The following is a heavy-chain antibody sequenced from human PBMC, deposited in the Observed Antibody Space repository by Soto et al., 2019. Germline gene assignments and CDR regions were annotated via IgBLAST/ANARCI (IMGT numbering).Heavy chain of an antibody. CDR2: NYYRGST. Sequence: QVQLQESGPELVKPSQTLSLTCTVSGGSISGGDYYWSWIRQPPGKGPEWIGYNYYRGSTYYNPSLQNGVSMSLDASKNQFSLKLSSVTAADTAVYYCARERVPGAIHHTWFDSWGQGILVTVSS. CDR3: ARERVPGAIHHTWFDS. CDR1: GGSISGGDYY. V-gene: IGHV4-30-4*01. J-gene: IGHJ5*01. D-gene: IGHD2-2*02.